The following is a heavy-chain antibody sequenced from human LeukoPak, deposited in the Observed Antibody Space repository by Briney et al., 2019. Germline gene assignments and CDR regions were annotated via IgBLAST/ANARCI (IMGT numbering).Heavy chain of an antibody. D-gene: IGHD2-21*01. Sequence: GASVKVSCKASGYTFTSYYMHWVRQAPGQGLEWMGIINPSGGSTSYAQKFQGRVTMTRDTSTSTVYMELSSLRSEDTAVYYCARSVSWGLLVRDDAFDIWGQGTMVTVSS. CDR1: GYTFTSYY. CDR3: ARSVSWGLLVRDDAFDI. V-gene: IGHV1-46*01. CDR2: INPSGGST. J-gene: IGHJ3*02.